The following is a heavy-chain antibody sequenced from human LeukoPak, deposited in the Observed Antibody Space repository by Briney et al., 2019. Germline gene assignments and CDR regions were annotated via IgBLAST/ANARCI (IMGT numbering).Heavy chain of an antibody. V-gene: IGHV3-53*01. Sequence: PGGSLRLSCAASGFTVSSNYMSWVRQAPGKGLEWVSVIYSGGSTYYADSVKGRFTISRDNSKNTLYLQMNSLRAEDTAVYYCARDEYQLHFERYYYGMDVWGQGTTVTVSS. CDR3: ARDEYQLHFERYYYGMDV. J-gene: IGHJ6*02. CDR1: GFTVSSNY. CDR2: IYSGGST. D-gene: IGHD2-2*01.